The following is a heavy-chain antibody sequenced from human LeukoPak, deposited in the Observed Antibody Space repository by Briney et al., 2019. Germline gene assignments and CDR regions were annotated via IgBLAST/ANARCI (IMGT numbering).Heavy chain of an antibody. CDR1: GFTFSSYA. CDR3: AKDPAWYSSAEVVY. J-gene: IGHJ4*02. CDR2: ISGSGGST. D-gene: IGHD6-25*01. V-gene: IGHV3-23*01. Sequence: PGGSLRLSCAASGFTFSSYAMSWVRQAPGKGLEWVSAISGSGGSTYYADSVKGRFTISRDNSKNTLYLQMNSLRAEDTAVYYCAKDPAWYSSAEVVYWGQGTLVTVSS.